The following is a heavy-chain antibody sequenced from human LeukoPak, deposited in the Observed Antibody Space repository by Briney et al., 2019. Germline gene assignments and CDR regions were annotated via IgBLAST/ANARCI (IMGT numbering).Heavy chain of an antibody. D-gene: IGHD2-15*01. V-gene: IGHV1-18*01. J-gene: IGHJ6*02. CDR2: ISAYKGNT. Sequence: ASVKVSCKASGYTFTSYGISWVRQAPGQGLEWMGWISAYKGNTNYAQKLQGRVTMTTDTSTSTACMELRSLRPDDTAVYYCARVLVVAATQGYYYGMDVWGQGTTVTVSS. CDR1: GYTFTSYG. CDR3: ARVLVVAATQGYYYGMDV.